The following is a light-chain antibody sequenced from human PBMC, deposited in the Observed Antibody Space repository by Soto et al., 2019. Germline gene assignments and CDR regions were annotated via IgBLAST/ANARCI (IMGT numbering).Light chain of an antibody. CDR3: QQYGSSPGT. CDR2: GAS. CDR1: QSVSSSY. V-gene: IGKV3-20*01. J-gene: IGKJ1*01. Sequence: EIVLTQSRGNLSLSPGERAIISYRASQSVSSSYLAWYQQKPGQAPRLLIYGASSRATGIPDRFSGSGSGTDFTLTISRLEPEDFAVYYCQQYGSSPGTFGQGTKVEIK.